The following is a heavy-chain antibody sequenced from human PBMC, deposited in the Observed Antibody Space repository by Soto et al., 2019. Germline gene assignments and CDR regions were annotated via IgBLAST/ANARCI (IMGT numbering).Heavy chain of an antibody. V-gene: IGHV4-59*12. CDR3: ARAGYSYGSLGY. J-gene: IGHJ4*02. D-gene: IGHD5-18*01. Sequence: SETLSLTCTVSGGSISSYYWSWIRQPPGKGLEWIGYIYYSGSTNYNPSLKSRVTISVDASKNQFSLKLSSVTAADTAVYYCARAGYSYGSLGYWGQGTLVTVSS. CDR2: IYYSGST. CDR1: GGSISSYY.